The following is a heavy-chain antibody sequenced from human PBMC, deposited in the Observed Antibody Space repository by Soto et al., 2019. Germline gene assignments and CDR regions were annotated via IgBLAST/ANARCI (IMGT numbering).Heavy chain of an antibody. V-gene: IGHV3-72*01. CDR3: ARTRTFGAYDFDC. CDR1: GFTFSDHY. D-gene: IGHD5-12*01. Sequence: GGSLRLSCTASGFTFSDHYMDWVRQAPGRGLEWVGRVRKKANSYTTEYAASVNGRFTISRDDSKNSLLLQMNSLKTEDTAVYYCARTRTFGAYDFDCWGLGTLVTVSS. CDR2: VRKKANSYTT. J-gene: IGHJ4*02.